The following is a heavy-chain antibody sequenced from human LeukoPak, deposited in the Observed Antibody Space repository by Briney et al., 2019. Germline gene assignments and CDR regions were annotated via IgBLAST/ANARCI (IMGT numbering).Heavy chain of an antibody. Sequence: ASVTVSCTASGGTFSSYAISWVRQAPGQGLEWMGGIIPIFGTANYAQKFQGRVTITADESTSTAYMELSSLRSEDTAVYYCARDEAGSFDYWGQGTLVTVSS. D-gene: IGHD6-19*01. V-gene: IGHV1-69*13. J-gene: IGHJ4*02. CDR3: ARDEAGSFDY. CDR1: GGTFSSYA. CDR2: IIPIFGTA.